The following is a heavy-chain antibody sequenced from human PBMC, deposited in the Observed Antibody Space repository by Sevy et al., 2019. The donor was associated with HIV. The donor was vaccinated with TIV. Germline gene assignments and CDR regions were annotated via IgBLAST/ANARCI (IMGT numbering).Heavy chain of an antibody. CDR1: GKTLSQLS. CDR2: FDPENGET. CDR3: ATTKEYYESSGSPFDY. V-gene: IGHV1-24*01. J-gene: IGHJ4*02. D-gene: IGHD3-22*01. Sequence: ASVKVSCKVSGKTLSQLSMHCVRQAPGKGLEWLGTFDPENGETRYAQKLQGRVTMTEDTSTDTAYMELRSLRSEDTALYYCATTKEYYESSGSPFDYWGQGTLVTVSS.